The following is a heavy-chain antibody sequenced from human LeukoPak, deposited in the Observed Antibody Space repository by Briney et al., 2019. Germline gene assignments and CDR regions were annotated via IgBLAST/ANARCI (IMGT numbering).Heavy chain of an antibody. J-gene: IGHJ6*02. CDR2: IYYSGST. V-gene: IGHV4-59*01. D-gene: IGHD3-22*01. Sequence: SETLSLTYTVSGGSISSYYWSWIRQPPGKGLEWIGYIYYSGSTNYNPSLKSRVTISVDTSKNQFSLKLSSVTAADTAVYYCARDLNYDSSGYLPDYYGMDVWGQGTTVTVSS. CDR3: ARDLNYDSSGYLPDYYGMDV. CDR1: GGSISSYY.